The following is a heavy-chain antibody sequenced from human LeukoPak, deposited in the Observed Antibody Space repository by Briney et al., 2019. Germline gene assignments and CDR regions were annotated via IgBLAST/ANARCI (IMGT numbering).Heavy chain of an antibody. CDR1: GDSISSSSYY. D-gene: IGHD6-13*01. V-gene: IGHV4-39*01. CDR3: ARHASSSSPYGMDV. J-gene: IGHJ6*02. CDR2: IYYSGST. Sequence: PSETLSLTCTVSGDSISSSSYYWGWIRQPPGKGLEWIGNIYYSGSTYSSPSLKSRVTISVDTSKNQFSLKLSSVIAAGTAVYYCARHASSSSPYGMDVWGQGTTVTVSS.